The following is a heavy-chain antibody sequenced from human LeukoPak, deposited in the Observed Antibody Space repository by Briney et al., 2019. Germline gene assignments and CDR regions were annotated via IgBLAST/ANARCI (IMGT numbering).Heavy chain of an antibody. CDR2: VNPNSGGA. V-gene: IGHV1-2*06. Sequence: ASVKVSRKASGYTFTGYYMHWVRQAPGQGLEWMGRVNPNSGGANYAQKFQGRVTMTRDTSISTAYMELSRLRSDDTAVYYCARESFLEWLFVAWGQGTLVTVSS. CDR1: GYTFTGYY. D-gene: IGHD3-3*01. CDR3: ARESFLEWLFVA. J-gene: IGHJ4*02.